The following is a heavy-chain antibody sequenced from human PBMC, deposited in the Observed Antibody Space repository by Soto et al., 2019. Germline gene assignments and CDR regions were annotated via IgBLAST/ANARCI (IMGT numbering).Heavy chain of an antibody. CDR2: IIPIFGTA. Sequence: QVQLVQSGAEVKKPGSSVKVSCKASGGTFSSYAISWVRQAPGQGLEWMGGIIPIFGTANYTQKFQGRVTITADESTSTAYMELSSLRSEDTAVYYCARGAVLVVAASRYWFDPWGQGTLVTVSS. J-gene: IGHJ5*02. V-gene: IGHV1-69*01. CDR3: ARGAVLVVAASRYWFDP. D-gene: IGHD2-15*01. CDR1: GGTFSSYA.